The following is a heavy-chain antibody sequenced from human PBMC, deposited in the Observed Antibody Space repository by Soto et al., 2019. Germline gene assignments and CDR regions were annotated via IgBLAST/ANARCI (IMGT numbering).Heavy chain of an antibody. D-gene: IGHD6-6*01. V-gene: IGHV3-33*01. J-gene: IGHJ6*02. CDR1: GFTFSSYG. Sequence: QVQLVESGGGVVQPGRSLRLSCAASGFTFSSYGMHWVRQAPGKGLEWVAVIWYDGSNKYYADSVKGRFTISRDNSKNTLYLQMNSLRAEDTAVYYCARDNRVYSSSSGTGGMDVWGQWTTVTVSS. CDR2: IWYDGSNK. CDR3: ARDNRVYSSSSGTGGMDV.